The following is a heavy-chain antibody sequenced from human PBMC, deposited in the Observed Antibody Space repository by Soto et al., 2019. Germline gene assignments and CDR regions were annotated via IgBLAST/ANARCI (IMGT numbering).Heavy chain of an antibody. CDR3: ARHPPVTVPYSAY. Sequence: GNIRGLGWRWIRKPPGKGLEWIGYIYYSGSTNYNPSLKSRVTISVDTSKNQFSLKLSSVTAADTAVYYCARHPPVTVPYSAYWGQGTLVPVTS. D-gene: IGHD4-17*01. CDR1: GNIRGLG. V-gene: IGHV4-59*08. CDR2: IYYSGST. J-gene: IGHJ4*02.